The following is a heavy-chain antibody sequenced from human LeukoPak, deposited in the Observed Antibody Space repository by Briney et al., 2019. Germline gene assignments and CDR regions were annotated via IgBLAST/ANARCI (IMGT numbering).Heavy chain of an antibody. V-gene: IGHV4-39*07. J-gene: IGHJ4*02. CDR1: GRSITSYY. CDR3: ARHPITTHSPSDY. Sequence: SETLSLTCTVSGRSITSYYWGWIRQPPWKGLEWIGSIYYSGSTYYNPSLKSRVTISVDTSKNQFSLKLSSVTAADTAVYYCARHPITTHSPSDYWGQGTLVTVSS. CDR2: IYYSGST. D-gene: IGHD3-22*01.